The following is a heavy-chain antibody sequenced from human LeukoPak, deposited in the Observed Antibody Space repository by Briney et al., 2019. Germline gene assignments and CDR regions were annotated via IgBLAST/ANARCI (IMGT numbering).Heavy chain of an antibody. CDR2: IIPIFGTA. V-gene: IGHV1-69*13. CDR1: GYTFAIYG. J-gene: IGHJ4*02. Sequence: ASVRVSCKASGYTFAIYGISWVRQAPGQGLEWMGGIIPIFGTANYAQKFQGRVTITADESTSTAYMELSSLRSEDTAVYYCARLPPSYTIFGVVSDYWGQGTLVTVSS. CDR3: ARLPPSYTIFGVVSDY. D-gene: IGHD3-3*01.